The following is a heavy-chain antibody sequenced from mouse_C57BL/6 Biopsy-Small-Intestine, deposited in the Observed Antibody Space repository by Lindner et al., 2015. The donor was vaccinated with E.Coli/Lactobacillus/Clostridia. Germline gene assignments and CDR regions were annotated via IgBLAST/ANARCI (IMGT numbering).Heavy chain of an antibody. Sequence: SVKVSCKASGYTFTVNGISWVRQAPGQGLEWMGRISANSGNTIYAQNLQGRVTMTTDTSTTTAYMELRSLRSDDTAVYYCARDRDYYFESWGQGTLVTVSS. CDR2: ISANSGNT. D-gene: IGHD3-2*01. J-gene: IGHJ2*01. CDR1: GYTFTVNG. CDR3: ARDRDYYFES. V-gene: IGHV1-7*01.